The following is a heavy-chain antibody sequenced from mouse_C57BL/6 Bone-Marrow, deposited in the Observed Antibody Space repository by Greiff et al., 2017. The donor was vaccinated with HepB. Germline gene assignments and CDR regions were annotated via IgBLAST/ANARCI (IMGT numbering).Heavy chain of an antibody. J-gene: IGHJ2*01. CDR1: GYTFTSYW. Sequence: QVQLQQPGAELVKPGASVKMSCKASGYTFTSYWITWVKQRPGQGLEWIGDIYPGSGSTNYNEKFKSKATLTVDTSSSTAYMQLSSLTSEDSAVYYCAGGYDGSYYFDYWGQGTTLTVSS. D-gene: IGHD2-2*01. V-gene: IGHV1-55*01. CDR2: IYPGSGST. CDR3: AGGYDGSYYFDY.